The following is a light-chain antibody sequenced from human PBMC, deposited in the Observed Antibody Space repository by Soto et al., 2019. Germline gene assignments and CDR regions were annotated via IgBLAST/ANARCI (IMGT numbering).Light chain of an antibody. CDR2: DAS. V-gene: IGKV1-33*01. J-gene: IGKJ5*01. CDR1: QDISNY. CDR3: QQYDNLPIT. Sequence: DIQMTQSPSSLSASVGDRVTITCQASQDISNYLNWYQQKPGKAPKLLIYDASSLQTGVPARFSGSGSGTDFTFTISSLHPEDIATYYCQQYDNLPITFGQGTRLEIK.